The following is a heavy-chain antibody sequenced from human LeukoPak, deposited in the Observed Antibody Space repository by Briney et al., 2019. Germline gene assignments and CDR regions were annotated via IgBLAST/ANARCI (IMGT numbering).Heavy chain of an antibody. CDR2: IIPIFGTA. V-gene: IGHV1-69*05. CDR3: ARARSPSSGYLLRDHNWFDP. D-gene: IGHD3-22*01. J-gene: IGHJ5*02. Sequence: SVKVSCKASGGTFNSYAISWVRQAPGQGLEWMGGIIPIFGTANYAQKVQGRVTITTDESTTTAYMELSSLRSEDTAVYYCARARSPSSGYLLRDHNWFDPWGQGTLVTVSS. CDR1: GGTFNSYA.